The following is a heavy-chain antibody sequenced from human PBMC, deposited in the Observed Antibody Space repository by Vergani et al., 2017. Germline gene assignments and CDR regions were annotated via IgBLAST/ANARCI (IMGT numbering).Heavy chain of an antibody. J-gene: IGHJ4*02. D-gene: IGHD5-24*01. Sequence: QVQLVQSGAEVKKPGSSVKVSCKASGGTFSSYAISWVRQAPGQGLEWMGRIIPIFGTANYAQKFQGRVTITADESTSTAYMELSSLRSEDTAVYYCARDNLVCDGYNRCYEFDYWGQGTLVTVS. CDR1: GGTFSSYA. CDR3: ARDNLVCDGYNRCYEFDY. V-gene: IGHV1-69*18. CDR2: IIPIFGTA.